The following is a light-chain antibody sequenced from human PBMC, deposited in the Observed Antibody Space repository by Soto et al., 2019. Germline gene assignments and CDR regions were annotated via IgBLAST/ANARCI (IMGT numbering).Light chain of an antibody. J-gene: IGKJ2*04. CDR2: ASS. V-gene: IGKV1-39*01. Sequence: DIQMTQSPSSLSASVGDRVTITCRASQSISPYLNWYQHKPGKAPQLLIFASSTLHSGVPSRFSGSGSGTDFTLTISALQPEDFATYYCQQTYTTPCSFGQGTKLETK. CDR3: QQTYTTPCS. CDR1: QSISPY.